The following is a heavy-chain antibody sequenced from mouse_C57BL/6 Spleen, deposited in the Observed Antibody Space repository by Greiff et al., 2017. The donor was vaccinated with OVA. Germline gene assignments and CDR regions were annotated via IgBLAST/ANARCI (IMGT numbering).Heavy chain of an antibody. CDR1: GFSFNTYA. CDR2: IRSKSNNYST. CDR3: VRRYGREWYFDV. V-gene: IGHV10-1*01. J-gene: IGHJ1*03. D-gene: IGHD2-10*02. Sequence: EVKLVESGGGLVQPKVSLKLSCAASGFSFNTYAMNWVRQAPGKGLEWVARIRSKSNNYSTYYADSVKDRFTISRDDTESMLYLQINNSKTTDTSMCYCVRRYGREWYFDVWGTGATVTVSS.